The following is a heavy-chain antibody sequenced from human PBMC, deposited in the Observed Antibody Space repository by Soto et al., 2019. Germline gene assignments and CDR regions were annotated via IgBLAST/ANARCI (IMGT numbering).Heavy chain of an antibody. V-gene: IGHV3-74*01. Sequence: PGGSLRLSCAASGFNFSSHWMHWVREAPGKGLIWVSRINSDGSSPIYADFVKGRFIISRDNAKNTLYLQMNSLRAEDTAVYYCANYYVCDSFHVGFYYGMDVWGPLTTVTVSS. D-gene: IGHD3-10*02. CDR2: INSDGSSP. CDR3: ANYYVCDSFHVGFYYGMDV. CDR1: GFNFSSHW. J-gene: IGHJ6*02.